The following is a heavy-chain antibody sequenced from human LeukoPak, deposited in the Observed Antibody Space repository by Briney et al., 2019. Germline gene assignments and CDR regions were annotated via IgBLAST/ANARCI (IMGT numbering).Heavy chain of an antibody. V-gene: IGHV4-34*01. CDR3: ASVAGHYYYGVDV. Sequence: PSETLSLTCAVYGGSFSGCYWSWIRQPPGKGLEWIGEINHSGSTSYNPSLKSRVIISADTSKNQFSLKLSSVTAADTAVYYCASVAGHYYYGVDVWGQGTTVTVSS. J-gene: IGHJ6*02. CDR2: INHSGST. D-gene: IGHD6-13*01. CDR1: GGSFSGCY.